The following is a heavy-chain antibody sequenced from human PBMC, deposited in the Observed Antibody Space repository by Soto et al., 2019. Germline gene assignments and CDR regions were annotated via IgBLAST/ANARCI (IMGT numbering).Heavy chain of an antibody. J-gene: IGHJ5*02. CDR3: ARLVVTYDFWNDETINWFDP. CDR2: IYHSGST. CDR1: GGSISSGGYS. V-gene: IGHV4-30-2*01. Sequence: KPSETLSLTCAVSGGSISSGGYSWSWIRQPPGKGLEWIGYIYHSGSTYYNPSLKSRVTISVDRSKNQFSLKLSSVTAADTAVYYCARLVVTYDFWNDETINWFDPWGQGTLVTVSS. D-gene: IGHD3-3*01.